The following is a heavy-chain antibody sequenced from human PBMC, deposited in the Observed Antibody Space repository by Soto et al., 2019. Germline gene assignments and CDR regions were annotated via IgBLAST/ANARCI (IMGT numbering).Heavy chain of an antibody. D-gene: IGHD3-22*01. Sequence: QVQLQESGPGLVKPSETLSLTCTVSGGSVSSGSYYWSWIRQPPGKGLEWIGYIYYSGSTNYNPPLKSRVTISVDTSKNQFSLKLSSVTAADTAVYYCARDSVSYYDSSGYSDYWGQGTLVTVSS. CDR3: ARDSVSYYDSSGYSDY. CDR2: IYYSGST. J-gene: IGHJ4*02. V-gene: IGHV4-61*01. CDR1: GGSVSSGSYY.